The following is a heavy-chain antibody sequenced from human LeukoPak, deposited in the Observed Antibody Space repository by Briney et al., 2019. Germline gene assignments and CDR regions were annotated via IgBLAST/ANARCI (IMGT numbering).Heavy chain of an antibody. J-gene: IGHJ3*02. Sequence: VGSLRLSCAASGFTFSSYGMHWVRQAPGKGLEWVAVISYDGSNKYYADSVKGRFTISRDNSKNTLYLQMNSLRAEDTAVYYCAKAESGWETDGFDIWGQGTMVTVSS. CDR1: GFTFSSYG. D-gene: IGHD6-19*01. CDR3: AKAESGWETDGFDI. CDR2: ISYDGSNK. V-gene: IGHV3-30*18.